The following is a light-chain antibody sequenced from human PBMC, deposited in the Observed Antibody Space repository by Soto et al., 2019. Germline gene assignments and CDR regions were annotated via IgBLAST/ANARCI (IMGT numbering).Light chain of an antibody. CDR1: QSVGRW. CDR3: QQYESQST. J-gene: IGKJ1*01. Sequence: DVQMTQSPSTLSASVGDKITITCRASQSVGRWLDWYQQKPGKAPEVLIYKASTLKYGVPSRFSGSGSGTEFSLTISSLQPDECATSFCQQYESQSTFGQGTKVEIK. CDR2: KAS. V-gene: IGKV1-5*03.